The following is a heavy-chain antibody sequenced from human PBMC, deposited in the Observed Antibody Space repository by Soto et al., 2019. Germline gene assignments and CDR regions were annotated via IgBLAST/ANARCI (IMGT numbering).Heavy chain of an antibody. CDR3: ARQVVLRFSEWHDHKYFDY. V-gene: IGHV4-39*01. D-gene: IGHD3-3*01. CDR2: IYYSGST. CDR1: GGSIISSSYY. J-gene: IGHJ4*02. Sequence: SETLCLTCTVAGGSIISSSYYWGWLRQPPGKGLEWIGSIYYSGSTYYNPSLKSRVTISVDTSKNQFSLKLSSVTAADTAVYYCARQVVLRFSEWHDHKYFDYWGQGTLVTVSS.